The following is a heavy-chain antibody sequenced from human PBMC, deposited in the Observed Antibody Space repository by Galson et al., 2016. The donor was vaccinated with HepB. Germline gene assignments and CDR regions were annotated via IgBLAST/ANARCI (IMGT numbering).Heavy chain of an antibody. J-gene: IGHJ4*02. CDR3: AKRGGLKYYFDC. Sequence: SLRLSCAASGFTFSSYGMSWVRQAPGQGLEWVSSISPGGSTYTDSVKGRFTIPRDNSRNTLYLEMNSLSAENTAVYYCAKRGGLKYYFDCWGQGTLVTVSS. V-gene: IGHV3-23*01. CDR1: GFTFSSYG. D-gene: IGHD2-15*01. CDR2: ISPGGST.